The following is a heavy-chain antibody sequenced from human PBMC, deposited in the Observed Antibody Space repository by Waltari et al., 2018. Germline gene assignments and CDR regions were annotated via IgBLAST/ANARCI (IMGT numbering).Heavy chain of an antibody. CDR3: ARGRGSYYYYYYLDV. CDR2: IYPSGST. V-gene: IGHV4-30-2*01. Sequence: QLQLQESGSGLVKPSQTLSLTCTVSSVSISSAGYSWSWIRQPLGKGLECIGYIYPSGSTYYNPSLKSRATISVDRSKNQFSLKLNSVTAADTAVYYCARGRGSYYYYYYLDVWAKGTTVTVSS. CDR1: SVSISSAGYS. J-gene: IGHJ6*03. D-gene: IGHD2-15*01.